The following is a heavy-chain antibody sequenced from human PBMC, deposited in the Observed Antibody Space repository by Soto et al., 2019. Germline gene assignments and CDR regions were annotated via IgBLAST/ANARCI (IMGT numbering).Heavy chain of an antibody. Sequence: SETLSLTCAVYGGSFSGYSWTWIRQPPGKGLEWIGEINYSGSTNYNPSLKSRVTISVDTSKNQFSPKLSSVTAADTAVYYCAREGTGTTKFDYWGQGALVTVSS. J-gene: IGHJ4*02. D-gene: IGHD1-1*01. CDR1: GGSFSGYS. V-gene: IGHV4-34*01. CDR2: INYSGST. CDR3: AREGTGTTKFDY.